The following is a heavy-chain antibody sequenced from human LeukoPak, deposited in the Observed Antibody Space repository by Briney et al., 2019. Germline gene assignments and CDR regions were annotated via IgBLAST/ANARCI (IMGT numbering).Heavy chain of an antibody. J-gene: IGHJ4*02. V-gene: IGHV4-4*07. Sequence: SETLSLTCTVPGGSISSYYWSWIRQPAGKGLEWIGRIYTSGSTNYNPSLKSRVTMSVDTSQNQFSLRLTAVTAADTAVYYCARDRFRSSFDYWGQGSLVAVSS. D-gene: IGHD3-3*01. CDR3: ARDRFRSSFDY. CDR2: IYTSGST. CDR1: GGSISSYY.